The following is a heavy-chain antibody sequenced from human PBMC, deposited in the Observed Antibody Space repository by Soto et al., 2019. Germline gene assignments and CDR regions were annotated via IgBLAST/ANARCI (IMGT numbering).Heavy chain of an antibody. CDR3: ARDGQQWLVRSESSSFDI. D-gene: IGHD6-19*01. J-gene: IGHJ3*02. CDR1: GFTFSSYS. Sequence: GGSLRLSCAASGFTFSSYSMNWVRQAPGKGLEWVSYISSSSSTIYYADSVKGRFTISRDNAKNSLYLQMNSLRAEDTAVYYCARDGQQWLVRSESSSFDIWGQGTMVTVSS. CDR2: ISSSSSTI. V-gene: IGHV3-48*01.